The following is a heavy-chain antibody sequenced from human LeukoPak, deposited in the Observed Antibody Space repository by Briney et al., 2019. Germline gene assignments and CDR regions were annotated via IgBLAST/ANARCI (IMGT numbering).Heavy chain of an antibody. D-gene: IGHD4-23*01. J-gene: IGHJ4*02. CDR3: AREDHGGFYYYFDS. Sequence: SETLSLTCTVSGDSITDYYWSWIRQPPGKGLEWIGYIYDSGSTTDYNPSLKSRVTISIDTSKNQFSLELSSVTAADTAVYYCAREDHGGFYYYFDSWGQGILVTVSS. CDR2: IYDSGST. CDR1: GDSITDYY. V-gene: IGHV4-59*01.